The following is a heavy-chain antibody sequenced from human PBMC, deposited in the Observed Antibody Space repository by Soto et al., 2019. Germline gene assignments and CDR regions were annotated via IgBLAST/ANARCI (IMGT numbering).Heavy chain of an antibody. J-gene: IGHJ3*02. CDR2: INHSGST. CDR3: ARACSGGSCYSAFDI. CDR1: GGSFSGYY. Sequence: SETLSLTCAVYGGSFSGYYWSWIRQPPGKGLEWIGEINHSGSTNYNPSLKSRVTISVDTSKNQFSLKLNSVTAADTAVYYCARACSGGSCYSAFDIWGQGTMVTVSS. V-gene: IGHV4-34*01. D-gene: IGHD2-15*01.